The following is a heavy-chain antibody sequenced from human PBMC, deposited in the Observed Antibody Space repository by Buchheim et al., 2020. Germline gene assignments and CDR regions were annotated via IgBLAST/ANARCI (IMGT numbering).Heavy chain of an antibody. CDR3: AKDGFGSFDY. V-gene: IGHV3-23*01. D-gene: IGHD2-2*03. CDR2: ISGGGDTT. CDR1: GFTFSNYA. Sequence: EVQLLESGGGLVQPGGSLRLSCAASGFTFSNYAMTWVRQAPGRGLEWVSDISGGGDTTHYADSVKGRFPISRDNSKNTVSLQMNSLRAEDTGVYYCAKDGFGSFDYWGQGTL. J-gene: IGHJ4*02.